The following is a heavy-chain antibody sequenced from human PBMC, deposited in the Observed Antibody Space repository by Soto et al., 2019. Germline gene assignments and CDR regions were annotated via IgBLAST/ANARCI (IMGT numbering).Heavy chain of an antibody. CDR1: GFSLSTSGMR. CDR3: AKTGTDGSWFDP. D-gene: IGHD1-1*01. Sequence: SGPTLVNPTQTLTLTCTFSGFSLSTSGMRVSWIRQPPGKALQWLARIDWDDDEFYTTSLRTRLTISKDTSKNQVVLTMTNMDPVDTATYYCAKTGTDGSWFDPWGQGTLVTVSS. V-gene: IGHV2-70*04. CDR2: IDWDDDE. J-gene: IGHJ5*02.